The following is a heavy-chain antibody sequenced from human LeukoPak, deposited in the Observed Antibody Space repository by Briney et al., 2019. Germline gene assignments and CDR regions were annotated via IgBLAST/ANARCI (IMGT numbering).Heavy chain of an antibody. CDR1: LFTFRTYA. J-gene: IGHJ1*01. CDR3: ASQPGVEGDQVYFQH. Sequence: GGSLRLSCVASLFTFRTYAMRGVRQAPGKGRKWVSAISGSGEYTYSAGSVRRRFTISRDNSKNTLYLEMNSLRAEDTAIYYCASQPGVEGDQVYFQHWGQGTPVTVSS. CDR2: ISGSGEYT. D-gene: IGHD1-14*01. V-gene: IGHV3-23*01.